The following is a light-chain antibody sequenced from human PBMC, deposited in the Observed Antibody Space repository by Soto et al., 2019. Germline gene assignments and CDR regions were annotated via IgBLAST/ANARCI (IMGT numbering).Light chain of an antibody. J-gene: IGLJ2*01. CDR3: SSYTSPAAV. CDR1: SSDVGGYNY. Sequence: QSVLPQPASGSGAPGQSITISCTGTSSDVGGYNYVSWYQQHPGKAPKLMIYDVSNRPSSVSNRFSGSKSGNTASLTISGLQAEDEADYYCSSYTSPAAVFGGGSKLTVL. CDR2: DVS. V-gene: IGLV2-14*01.